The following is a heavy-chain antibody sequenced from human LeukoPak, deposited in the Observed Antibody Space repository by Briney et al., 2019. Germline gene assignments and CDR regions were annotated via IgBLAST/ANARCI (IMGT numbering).Heavy chain of an antibody. CDR3: ARRDWESSAFDI. Sequence: SETLSLTCTVSGDSISSYYWSWIRQPPGKGLEWIGYIYYSGSTNYNPSLKSRVTISVDTSKNQFSLKLSSVTAADTAVYYCARRDWESSAFDIWGQGTMVTVSS. J-gene: IGHJ3*02. CDR1: GDSISSYY. V-gene: IGHV4-59*08. CDR2: IYYSGST. D-gene: IGHD3/OR15-3a*01.